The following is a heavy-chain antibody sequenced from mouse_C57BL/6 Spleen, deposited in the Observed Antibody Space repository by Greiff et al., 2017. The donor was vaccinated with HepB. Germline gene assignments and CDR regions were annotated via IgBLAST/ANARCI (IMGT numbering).Heavy chain of an antibody. D-gene: IGHD4-1*01. V-gene: IGHV1-66*01. Sequence: VKLQESGPELVKPGASVKISCKASGYSFTSYYIHWVKQRPGQGLEWIGWIYPGSGNTKYNEKFKGKATLTADTSSSTAYMQLSSLTSEDSAVYYCAPSPNWVFAYWGQGTLVTVSA. CDR2: IYPGSGNT. J-gene: IGHJ3*01. CDR1: GYSFTSYY. CDR3: APSPNWVFAY.